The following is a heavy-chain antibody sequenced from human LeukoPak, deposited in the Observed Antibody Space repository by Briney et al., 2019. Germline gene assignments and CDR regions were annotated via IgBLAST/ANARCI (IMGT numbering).Heavy chain of an antibody. CDR1: GGSLNSDGSFSSPGHS. CDR3: ARGRPGIYGATYFDS. V-gene: IGHV4-30-2*01. J-gene: IGHJ4*02. CDR2: IFHSGTT. Sequence: PSQTLSLTCTVSGGSLNSDGSFSSPGHSWSWVRQAPGKGLEWIGYIFHSGTTSYNPSLQSRVTISLETSKTQFSLRLTSVTAADTAVYFCARGRPGIYGATYFDSWGRGALVTVSS. D-gene: IGHD1-1*01.